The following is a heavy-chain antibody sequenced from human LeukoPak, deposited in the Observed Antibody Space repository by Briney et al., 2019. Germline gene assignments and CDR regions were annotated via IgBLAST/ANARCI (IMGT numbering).Heavy chain of an antibody. CDR1: GYTFTSYD. Sequence: ASVKVSCKASGYTFTSYDINWVRQATGQGLEWMGWMNPNSGNTGYAQKFRGRVTITRNTSISTAYMELSSLRSEDTAVYHCARARYYYDSSGYYYYFDYWGQGTLVTVSS. CDR2: MNPNSGNT. J-gene: IGHJ4*02. V-gene: IGHV1-8*03. D-gene: IGHD3-22*01. CDR3: ARARYYYDSSGYYYYFDY.